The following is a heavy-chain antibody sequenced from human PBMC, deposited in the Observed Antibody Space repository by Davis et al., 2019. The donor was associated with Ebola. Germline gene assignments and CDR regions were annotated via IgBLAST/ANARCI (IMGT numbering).Heavy chain of an antibody. CDR3: ARGYSPKCRGGDCVNVF. Sequence: ASVKVSCKASGYIFSNYDIKWVRQASGQGLEWMGWVNPYGGHTGYVEKSKGRVNMIGDPSISTAYMELSSLTIDDTAVYYCARGYSPKCRGGDCVNVFWGQGTLVTVS. V-gene: IGHV1-8*02. J-gene: IGHJ4*02. CDR2: VNPYGGHT. D-gene: IGHD2-21*02. CDR1: GYIFSNYD.